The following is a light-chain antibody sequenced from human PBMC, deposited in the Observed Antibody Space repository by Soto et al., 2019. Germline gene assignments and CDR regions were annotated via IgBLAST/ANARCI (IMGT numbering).Light chain of an antibody. CDR2: KAS. Sequence: DSPLSPSTSTLCGSVGDRFNISCRASQTISSWLAWYQQKPGKAPKLLIYKASTLKSGVPSRFSGSGSGTEFTLTISSLQPDDFATYYCQHYNSYSEALGQGSKVDIK. CDR1: QTISSW. V-gene: IGKV1-5*03. J-gene: IGKJ1*01. CDR3: QHYNSYSEA.